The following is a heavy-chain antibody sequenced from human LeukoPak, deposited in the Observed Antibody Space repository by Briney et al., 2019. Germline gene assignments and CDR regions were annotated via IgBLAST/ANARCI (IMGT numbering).Heavy chain of an antibody. Sequence: GASLKISCLASGSIFRTYWIAWLRQMPGKGLEWMGIIYTGDSDTRNSPSFQGQVTISADKSISTAYLQWSSLKASDTAMYYCARRGSYNYPNFDYWGQGTLVTVSS. CDR3: ARRGSYNYPNFDY. V-gene: IGHV5-51*01. CDR2: IYTGDSDT. J-gene: IGHJ4*02. CDR1: GSIFRTYW. D-gene: IGHD5-24*01.